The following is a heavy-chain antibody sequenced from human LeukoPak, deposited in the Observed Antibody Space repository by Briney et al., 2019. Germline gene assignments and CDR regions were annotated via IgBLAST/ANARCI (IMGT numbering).Heavy chain of an antibody. CDR2: ISAYNGNT. CDR3: ARVEWGDWWFDP. D-gene: IGHD2-21*02. Sequence: ASVKVSCKASGYSFTDYDINWVRQAPGQGLEWMGWISAYNGNTNYAQKLQGRVTMTTDTSTSTAYMELRSLRSDDTAVYYCARVEWGDWWFDPWGQGTLVTVSS. CDR1: GYSFTDYD. J-gene: IGHJ5*02. V-gene: IGHV1-18*01.